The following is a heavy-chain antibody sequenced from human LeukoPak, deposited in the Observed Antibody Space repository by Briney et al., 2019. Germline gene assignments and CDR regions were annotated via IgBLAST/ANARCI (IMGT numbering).Heavy chain of an antibody. CDR1: GFTFSNAW. V-gene: IGHV3-15*01. Sequence: PGGSLRLSCAASGFTFSNAWMSWVRQAPGKGLEWVGRIKSKTDGGTTDYAAPVKGRFTISRDDSKNTLYLQMNSLKTEDTAVYYCTSGAADSGSPFDYWGQGTLVTVSS. CDR2: IKSKTDGGTT. D-gene: IGHD6-13*01. J-gene: IGHJ4*02. CDR3: TSGAADSGSPFDY.